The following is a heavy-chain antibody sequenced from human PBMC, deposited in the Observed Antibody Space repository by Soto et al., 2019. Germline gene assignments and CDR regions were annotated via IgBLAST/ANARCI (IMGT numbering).Heavy chain of an antibody. CDR3: AKQQGFWFGELSDFDC. Sequence: QVQLVESGGGVVQPGRSLRLSCAASGFTFISYGMHWVRQAPGKGLEWVAVISYDGSNKYYADSVKGRFTISRDNSKNTLYLQMNSLRAEDTAVYYCAKQQGFWFGELSDFDCWGQGTLVTVSS. V-gene: IGHV3-30*18. J-gene: IGHJ4*02. CDR2: ISYDGSNK. CDR1: GFTFISYG. D-gene: IGHD3-10*01.